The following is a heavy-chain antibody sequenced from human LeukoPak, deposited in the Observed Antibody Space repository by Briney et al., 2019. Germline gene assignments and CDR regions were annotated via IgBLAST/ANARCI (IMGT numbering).Heavy chain of an antibody. Sequence: GGSLRLSCAASGFTFRNYAMSWVRQAPGKGLEWVSAISGSGGSTYYADSVKGRFTISRDNSKNTLYLQMNSLRAEDTAVYYCAKAGSSWYEDYWGQGTLVTVSS. CDR2: ISGSGGST. CDR1: GFTFRNYA. D-gene: IGHD6-13*01. V-gene: IGHV3-23*01. J-gene: IGHJ4*02. CDR3: AKAGSSWYEDY.